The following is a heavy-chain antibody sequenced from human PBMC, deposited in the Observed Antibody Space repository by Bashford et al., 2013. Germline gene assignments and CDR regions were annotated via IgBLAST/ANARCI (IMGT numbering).Heavy chain of an antibody. CDR2: IYHSGST. CDR3: ARGLGAGPYGMDV. J-gene: IGHJ6*02. Sequence: SETLSLTCAVSGGSISSSNWWSWVRQPPGKGLEWIGEIYHSGSTYYNPSLKSRVTISVDTSKNQFSLNLSSVTAADTAVYYCARGLGAGPYGMDVVGPRDHGHRLL. CDR1: GGSISSSNW. V-gene: IGHV4-4*02. D-gene: IGHD3-16*01.